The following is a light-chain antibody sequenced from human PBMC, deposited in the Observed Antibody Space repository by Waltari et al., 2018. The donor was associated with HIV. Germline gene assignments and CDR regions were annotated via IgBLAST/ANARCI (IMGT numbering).Light chain of an antibody. J-gene: IGLJ3*02. V-gene: IGLV2-11*01. Sequence: QSALTQPRSVSGSPGQSVTISCTGTSRYVNNYNYVSCYQHHPGQAPKLVIFGVNKRPSGVHCRFSGSNAGNTASLTISWLQAEDEGDYYCCSYAGSNMHWVFGGGTKLTVL. CDR3: CSYAGSNMHWV. CDR2: GVN. CDR1: SRYVNNYNY.